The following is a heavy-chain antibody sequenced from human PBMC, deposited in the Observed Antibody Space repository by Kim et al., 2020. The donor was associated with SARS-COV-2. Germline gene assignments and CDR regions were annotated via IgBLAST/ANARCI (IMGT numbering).Heavy chain of an antibody. CDR1: GGSISSGGDY. CDR3: ARARGSITICGVAPPGYYYFGLDF. D-gene: IGHD3-3*01. CDR2: IYYSGST. V-gene: IGHV4-31*03. J-gene: IGHJ6*02. Sequence: SETLSLTCTVSGGSISSGGDYWSWIRQHPGKGLEWIGYIYYSGSTYYNPSLKSRVTISVDTSKNQFALKLSSVTAADTAVYYCARARGSITICGVAPPGYYYFGLDFWGQGATVTVSS.